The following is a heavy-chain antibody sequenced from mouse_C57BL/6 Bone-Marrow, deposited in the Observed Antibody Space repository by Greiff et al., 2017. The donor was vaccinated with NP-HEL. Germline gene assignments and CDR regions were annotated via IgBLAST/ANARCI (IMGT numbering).Heavy chain of an antibody. Sequence: EVQGVESGGDLVKPGGSLKLSCAASGFTFSSYGMSWVRQTPDKRLEWVATISSGGSYTYYPDSVKGRFTISRDNAKNTLYMQRSSLKSEDTAMYYCARHEDITTVVAHWYSMSGAQGPRSPSPQ. CDR3: ARHEDITTVVAHWYSMS. D-gene: IGHD1-1*01. CDR2: ISSGGSYT. CDR1: GFTFSSYG. V-gene: IGHV5-6*01. J-gene: IGHJ1*03.